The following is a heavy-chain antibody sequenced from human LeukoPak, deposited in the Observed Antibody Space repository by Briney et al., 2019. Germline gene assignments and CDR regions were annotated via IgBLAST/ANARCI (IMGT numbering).Heavy chain of an antibody. Sequence: GGSLRLSCAASGFTFSSYGMSWVRQAPGKGLEWVSAISGSGGTTYYADSVKGRFTISRDNSMNTLYLQMNSLRAEDTAVYYCVRGYSYGWFDPWGQGTLVTVSS. J-gene: IGHJ5*02. CDR2: ISGSGGTT. D-gene: IGHD5-18*01. V-gene: IGHV3-23*01. CDR1: GFTFSSYG. CDR3: VRGYSYGWFDP.